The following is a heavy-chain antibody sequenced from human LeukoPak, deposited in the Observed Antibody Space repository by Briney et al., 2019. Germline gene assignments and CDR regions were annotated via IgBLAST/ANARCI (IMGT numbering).Heavy chain of an antibody. CDR3: TRSLVVGGTRPNDY. D-gene: IGHD2-15*01. Sequence: PGGSLRLSCAASGFTFSNYAMSWVRQAPGRGLEWVSSISGGAAGRYYADSVKGRFTISRDNAKNTLYLQMNSLTVEDTAVYFCTRSLVVGGTRPNDYWGQGTLVTVAS. CDR2: ISGGAAGR. CDR1: GFTFSNYA. V-gene: IGHV3-23*01. J-gene: IGHJ4*02.